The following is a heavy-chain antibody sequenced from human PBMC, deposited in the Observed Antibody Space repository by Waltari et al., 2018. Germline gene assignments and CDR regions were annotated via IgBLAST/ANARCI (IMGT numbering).Heavy chain of an antibody. D-gene: IGHD1-26*01. CDR1: GGTFSSYA. J-gene: IGHJ6*03. CDR3: ARWEHYYYYMDV. CDR2: IIPIFGTA. V-gene: IGHV1-69*05. Sequence: QVQLVQSGAEVKKPGSSVKVSCKASGGTFSSYAISWVRQAPGQGPEWLGGIIPIFGTANYAQKFQGRVTTTTDESTSTAYMELSSLRSEDTAVYYCARWEHYYYYMDVWGKGTTVTVSS.